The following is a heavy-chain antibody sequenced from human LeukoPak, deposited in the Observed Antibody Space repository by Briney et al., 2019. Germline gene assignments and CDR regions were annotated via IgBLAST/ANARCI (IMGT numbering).Heavy chain of an antibody. D-gene: IGHD3-10*01. CDR1: GYTFTSYY. CDR3: ARDTFGELFFDI. Sequence: GASVKVSCKASGYTFTSYYMHWVRQAPGQGLEWMGIINPSGGSTSYAQKFQGRVTMTRDTSISTAYMELSRLRSDDTAVYYCARDTFGELFFDIWGQGTMVTVSS. J-gene: IGHJ3*02. V-gene: IGHV1-46*01. CDR2: INPSGGST.